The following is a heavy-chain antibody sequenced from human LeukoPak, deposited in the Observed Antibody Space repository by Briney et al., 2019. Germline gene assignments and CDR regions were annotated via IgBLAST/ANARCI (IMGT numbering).Heavy chain of an antibody. CDR1: GFTFSSYW. CDR3: ARDRGSEYYDSSGYYLIPDY. V-gene: IGHV3-7*01. Sequence: GGSLRLSCVASGFTFSSYWMSWVRQAPGKGLEWVANIKQDGSEKYYVDSVKGRFTISRDNAKNALYLQKNSPRAEDTAVYYCARDRGSEYYDSSGYYLIPDYWGQGTLVTVSS. D-gene: IGHD3-22*01. J-gene: IGHJ4*02. CDR2: IKQDGSEK.